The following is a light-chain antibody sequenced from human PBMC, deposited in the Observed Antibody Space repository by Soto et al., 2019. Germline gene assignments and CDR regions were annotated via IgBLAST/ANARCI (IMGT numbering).Light chain of an antibody. V-gene: IGKV1-9*01. J-gene: IGKJ4*01. CDR3: QYLNSFPLT. CDR2: LAS. Sequence: LTQSPATLSLSPGERATLSCRASQSVNSYLAWYQQKPGTAPKLLIYLASTLQGGVPSRFSGSGSGTDFSLTISSLQPEDVATYYCQYLNSFPLTFGGGTKVEIK. CDR1: QSVNSY.